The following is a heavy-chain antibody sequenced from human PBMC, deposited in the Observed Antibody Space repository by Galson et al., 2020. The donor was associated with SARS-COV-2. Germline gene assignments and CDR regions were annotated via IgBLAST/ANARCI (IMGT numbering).Heavy chain of an antibody. D-gene: IGHD6-19*01. CDR3: AKDAPTHPDSSGWYVFDYYYYGMDV. CDR1: GFTFSSYA. CDR2: ISGSGRST. V-gene: IGHV3-23*01. Sequence: GGSLRLSCAASGFTFSSYAMSWVRQAPGKGLEWVSAISGSGRSTYYADPVKGRFTISRDNSKNTLYLQMNSLRAEDTAVYYCAKDAPTHPDSSGWYVFDYYYYGMDVWGQGTTVTVSS. J-gene: IGHJ6*02.